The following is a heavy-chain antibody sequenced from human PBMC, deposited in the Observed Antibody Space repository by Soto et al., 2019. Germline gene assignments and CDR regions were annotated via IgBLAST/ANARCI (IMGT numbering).Heavy chain of an antibody. J-gene: IGHJ4*02. CDR1: GYTFTSYD. CDR2: MNPNSGNT. CDR3: AVYCSGGSSLFDY. Sequence: XSVKVSYKASGYTFTSYDNHLVRQATGQGLEWMGWMNPNSGNTGYAQKFQGRVTMTMNTSISTAYMELSSLRSEDTAVYYCAVYCSGGSSLFDYWGQGTLVTVSS. D-gene: IGHD2-15*01. V-gene: IGHV1-8*01.